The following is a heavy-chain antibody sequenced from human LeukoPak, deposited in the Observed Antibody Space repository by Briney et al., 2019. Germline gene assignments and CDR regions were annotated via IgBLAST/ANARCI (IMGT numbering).Heavy chain of an antibody. J-gene: IGHJ6*02. D-gene: IGHD6-6*01. CDR2: ISGSGGST. Sequence: PGGSLRLSCAASGFTFSDYYMSWVRQAPGKGLEWVSAISGSGGSTYYADSVKGRFTISRDNSKNTLYLQMNSLRAEDTAVYYCAKGASSSSSYYYYGMDVWGQGTTVTVSS. V-gene: IGHV3-23*01. CDR3: AKGASSSSSYYYYGMDV. CDR1: GFTFSDYY.